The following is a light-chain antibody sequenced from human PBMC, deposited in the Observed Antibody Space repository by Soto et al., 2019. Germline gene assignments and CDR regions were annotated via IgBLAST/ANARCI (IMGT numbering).Light chain of an antibody. CDR3: SSYTAGCSI. Sequence: QSALTQPASVSGSPGQSITISCTGTSGDVGGYYYVSWYQQLPGKAPKLMISEVSNRPSGVSNRFSGSKSGNTASLTISGLQAEHEADYYCSSYTAGCSIFGTGTKATVL. CDR2: EVS. CDR1: SGDVGGYYY. V-gene: IGLV2-14*01. J-gene: IGLJ1*01.